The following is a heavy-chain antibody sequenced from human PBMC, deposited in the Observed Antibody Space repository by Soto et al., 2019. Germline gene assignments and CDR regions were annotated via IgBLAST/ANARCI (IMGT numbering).Heavy chain of an antibody. V-gene: IGHV3-9*01. D-gene: IGHD2-15*01. J-gene: IGHJ5*01. CDR1: GFTFDDYA. CDR2: ISWNSQSI. CDR3: AKAAGLRYLDS. Sequence: EVQLVESGGGLVQPGTSLRLSCATSGFTFDDYAMHGVRQAPGKGLEWVSGISWNSQSIGYADSVKGRFIISRDYAKKSLFLHLSSLRPEDTAVYFCAKAAGLRYLDSWGQGTLVTVSS.